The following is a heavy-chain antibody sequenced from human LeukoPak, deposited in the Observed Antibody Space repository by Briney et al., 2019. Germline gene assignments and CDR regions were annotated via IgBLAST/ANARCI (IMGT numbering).Heavy chain of an antibody. D-gene: IGHD3-22*01. CDR2: IIPIFGTA. V-gene: IGHV1-69*05. CDR1: GGTFSSYA. J-gene: IGHJ4*02. Sequence: GASVKVSCKASGGTFSSYAISWVRQAPGQGLEWMGGIIPIFGTANYAQKFQGRVTITTDESTSTAYMELSSLRSEDTAVYYCFAYYYDSSGYPLVDYWGQGTLVTVSS. CDR3: FAYYYDSSGYPLVDY.